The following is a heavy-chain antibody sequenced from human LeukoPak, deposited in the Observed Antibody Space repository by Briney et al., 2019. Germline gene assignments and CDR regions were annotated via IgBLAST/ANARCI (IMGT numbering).Heavy chain of an antibody. J-gene: IGHJ5*02. V-gene: IGHV4-61*01. CDR1: GVSISSSNSY. CDR2: IYYSGST. CDR3: ARWSVYSSSWYWFDP. D-gene: IGHD6-13*01. Sequence: SETLSLTCTVSGVSISSSNSYWSWIRQPPGKGLEWIGYIYYSGSTNYNPSLKSRVTISVDTSKNQFSLKLSSVTAADTAVYYCARWSVYSSSWYWFDPWGQGTLVTVSS.